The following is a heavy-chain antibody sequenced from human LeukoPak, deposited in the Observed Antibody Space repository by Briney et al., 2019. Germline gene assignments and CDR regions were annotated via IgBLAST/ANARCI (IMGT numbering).Heavy chain of an antibody. V-gene: IGHV4-30-2*03. CDR2: IYYSGST. Sequence: SETLSLTCAVSGGSISSGGYSWSWIRQPPGKGLEWIGSIYYSGSTYYNPSLKSRVTISVDTSKNQFSLKLSSVTAADTAVYYCARHRYDFWSGYVWFDPWGQGTLVTVSS. J-gene: IGHJ5*02. CDR3: ARHRYDFWSGYVWFDP. CDR1: GGSISSGGYS. D-gene: IGHD3-3*01.